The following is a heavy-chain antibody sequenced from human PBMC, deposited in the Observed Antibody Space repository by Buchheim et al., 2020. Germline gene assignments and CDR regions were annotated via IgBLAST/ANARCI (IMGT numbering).Heavy chain of an antibody. V-gene: IGHV3-21*01. CDR1: GFTFSSYT. J-gene: IGHJ4*02. Sequence: DVQLAESGGGLVKPGGSLRLSCAASGFTFSSYTMNWVRQAPGKGLEWVSSISSGSSYIYYADSVKGRFTISRDNAKNSLYPQMNSLRAEDTAVYYCARDSYSGTYRTFDYWGQGTL. CDR3: ARDSYSGTYRTFDY. D-gene: IGHD1-26*01. CDR2: ISSGSSYI.